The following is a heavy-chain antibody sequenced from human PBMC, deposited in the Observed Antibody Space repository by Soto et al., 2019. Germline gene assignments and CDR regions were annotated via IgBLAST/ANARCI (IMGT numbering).Heavy chain of an antibody. CDR2: ISGSGGST. J-gene: IGHJ4*02. V-gene: IGHV3-23*01. CDR1: GFIFSNYG. Sequence: PGGSXRLSCAASGFIFSNYGMHWVRQAPGKGLEWVSAISGSGGSTYYADSVKGRFTISRDNSKNTLYLQMNSLRAEDTAVYYCAKDSFRVVVQAAYDLGYYFDYWGQGTLVTVSS. D-gene: IGHD2-2*01. CDR3: AKDSFRVVVQAAYDLGYYFDY.